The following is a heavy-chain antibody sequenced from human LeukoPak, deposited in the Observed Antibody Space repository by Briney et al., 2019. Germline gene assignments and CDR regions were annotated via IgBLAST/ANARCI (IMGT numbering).Heavy chain of an antibody. D-gene: IGHD3-10*01. CDR1: GGSINSYY. J-gene: IGHJ4*02. CDR3: ARMVRGVIILDY. Sequence: SEALSLTCTVSGGSINSYYWSWIRQPPGKGLEWIGYIYYSGRTNYNPSLRSRVTISVDTSKNQFSLKLSSVTAADTAVYYCARMVRGVIILDYWGQGTLVTVSS. V-gene: IGHV4-59*08. CDR2: IYYSGRT.